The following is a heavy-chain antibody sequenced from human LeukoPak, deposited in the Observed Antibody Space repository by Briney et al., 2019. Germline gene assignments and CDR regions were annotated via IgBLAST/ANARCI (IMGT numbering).Heavy chain of an antibody. CDR3: AKGYSYGPWGYYFDY. Sequence: GGSLRLSCAASGFTLSTYAMSWVRQTPGKGLEWVSAISGSGGSTYYADSVKGRFTISRDNSKNTLYLQMNSLRAEDTAVYYCAKGYSYGPWGYYFDYWGQGTLVTVSS. V-gene: IGHV3-23*01. CDR2: ISGSGGST. D-gene: IGHD5-18*01. CDR1: GFTLSTYA. J-gene: IGHJ4*02.